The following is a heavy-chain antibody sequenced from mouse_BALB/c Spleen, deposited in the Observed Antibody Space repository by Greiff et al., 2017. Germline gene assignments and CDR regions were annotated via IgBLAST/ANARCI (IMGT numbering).Heavy chain of an antibody. CDR2: ISSDGSST. D-gene: IGHD1-1*01. V-gene: IGHV5-2*01. CDR3: ARQLGNYGSSYDAWFAY. Sequence: DVMLVESGGGLVQPGESLKLSCASNEYAFRCLEMSWVRKAPEKRLELVAAISSDGSSTYYPDTMERRFIISRDNTKKTLYLQMSSLRSEDTALYYCARQLGNYGSSYDAWFAYWGEGTLVTVSA. CDR1: EYAFRCLE. J-gene: IGHJ3*01.